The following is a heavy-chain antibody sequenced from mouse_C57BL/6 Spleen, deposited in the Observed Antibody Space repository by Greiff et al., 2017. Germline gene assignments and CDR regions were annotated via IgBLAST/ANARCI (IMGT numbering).Heavy chain of an antibody. D-gene: IGHD1-1*01. V-gene: IGHV1-20*01. Sequence: EVQLQESGPELVKPGDSVKISCKASGYSFTGYFMNWVMQSHGKSLEWIGRINPYNGDTFYNQKFKGKATLTVDKSSSTAHMELRSLTSEDSAVYYCARREFYYGSSHYAMDYWGQGTSVTVSS. CDR1: GYSFTGYF. J-gene: IGHJ4*01. CDR3: ARREFYYGSSHYAMDY. CDR2: INPYNGDT.